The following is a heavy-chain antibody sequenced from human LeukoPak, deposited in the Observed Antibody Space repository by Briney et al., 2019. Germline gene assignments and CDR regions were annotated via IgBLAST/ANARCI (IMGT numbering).Heavy chain of an antibody. CDR3: AKIPHSSSSTYFDY. V-gene: IGHV3-23*01. CDR2: ISGGGGST. CDR1: GFTFSRYE. J-gene: IGHJ4*02. D-gene: IGHD6-6*01. Sequence: GGSLRLSCAASGFTFSRYEMSWVRQAPGKGLEWVSAISGGGGSTYYADSVKGRFTISRDNSKNTLYLQMNSLRAEDTAVYYCAKIPHSSSSTYFDYWGQGTLVTVSS.